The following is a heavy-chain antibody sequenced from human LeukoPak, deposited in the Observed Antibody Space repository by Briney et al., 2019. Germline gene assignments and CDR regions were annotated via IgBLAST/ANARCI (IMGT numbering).Heavy chain of an antibody. D-gene: IGHD2-2*01. J-gene: IGHJ4*02. V-gene: IGHV3-21*01. CDR2: ISSSSSYI. CDR1: GFTFSSYA. Sequence: GGSLRLSCAASGFTFSSYAMSWVRQAPGKGLEWVSSISSSSSYIYYADSVKGRFTISRDNAKNSLYLQMNSLRAEDTAVYYCARGDCSFTSCYFDYWGQGTLVTVSS. CDR3: ARGDCSFTSCYFDY.